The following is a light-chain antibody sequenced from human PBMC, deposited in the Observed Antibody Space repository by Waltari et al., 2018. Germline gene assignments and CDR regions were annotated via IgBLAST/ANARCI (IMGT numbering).Light chain of an antibody. Sequence: QSLLTQPPSVSAAPGQKVTISCSGSDSNIGTNFRSLYQQVPGSAPKLLIFEDEKRPSGIPARFSGSKSATSATLAITGLQPGDEADFYCGTWDTSLSPHVIFGGGTRLTVL. V-gene: IGLV1-51*02. CDR3: GTWDTSLSPHVI. J-gene: IGLJ2*01. CDR1: DSNIGTNF. CDR2: EDE.